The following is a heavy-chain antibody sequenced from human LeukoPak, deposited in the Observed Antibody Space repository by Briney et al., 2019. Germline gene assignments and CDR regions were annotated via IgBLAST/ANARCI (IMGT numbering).Heavy chain of an antibody. CDR2: IYPGDSDT. V-gene: IGHV5-51*01. Sequence: GESLKISCKGSGYSFTSYWIGWVRQMPGKGLEWMGIIYPGDSDTRYSPSFQGQVTISADKSISTAYLQWSSLKASDTAMYYCARLSAYCGGDCYIHYWGQGTLVTVSS. D-gene: IGHD2-21*02. J-gene: IGHJ4*02. CDR3: ARLSAYCGGDCYIHY. CDR1: GYSFTSYW.